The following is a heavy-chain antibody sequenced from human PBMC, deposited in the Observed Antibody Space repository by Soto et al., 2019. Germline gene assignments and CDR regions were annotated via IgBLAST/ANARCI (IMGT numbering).Heavy chain of an antibody. V-gene: IGHV4-61*08. J-gene: IGHJ4*02. Sequence: PSETLSLTCTVSGGSISSGGYYWSWIRQPPGKGLEWIGYIYYSGSTNYNPSLKSRVTISVDTSKNQFSLKLSSVTAADTAVYYCAGSPALYYYDSSGYGFDDWGQRTLVTVSS. CDR2: IYYSGST. D-gene: IGHD3-22*01. CDR3: AGSPALYYYDSSGYGFDD. CDR1: GGSISSGGYY.